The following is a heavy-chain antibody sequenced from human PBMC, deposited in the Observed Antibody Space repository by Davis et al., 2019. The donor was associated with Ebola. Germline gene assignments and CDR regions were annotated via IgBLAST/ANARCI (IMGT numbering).Heavy chain of an antibody. D-gene: IGHD5-18*01. V-gene: IGHV4-38-2*02. CDR1: GYSISSGYY. Sequence: PGGSLRLSCTVSGYSISSGYYWGWIRQPPGKGLEWIGSIYHSGGTYYNPSLKSRVTISVDTSKNQFSLKLSSVTAADTAVYYCATEDTAMVYFDYWGQGTLVTVSS. CDR3: ATEDTAMVYFDY. J-gene: IGHJ4*02. CDR2: IYHSGGT.